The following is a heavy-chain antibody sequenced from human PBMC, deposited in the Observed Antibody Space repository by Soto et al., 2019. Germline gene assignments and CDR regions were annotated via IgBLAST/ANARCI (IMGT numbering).Heavy chain of an antibody. Sequence: EVQLLESGGGLVQPGGSLRLSCAASGFTFSSYAMSWVRQAPGKGLEWVSAISGSGGSTYYADSVKGRFTISRDNSKNTLYLQMNSLRAEDTAVYYCAREGDYDILTGYYSNWFDPWGQGTLVTVSS. D-gene: IGHD3-9*01. CDR3: AREGDYDILTGYYSNWFDP. CDR1: GFTFSSYA. V-gene: IGHV3-23*01. CDR2: ISGSGGST. J-gene: IGHJ5*02.